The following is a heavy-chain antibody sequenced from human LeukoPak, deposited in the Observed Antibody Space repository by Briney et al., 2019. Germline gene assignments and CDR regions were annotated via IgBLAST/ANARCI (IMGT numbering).Heavy chain of an antibody. CDR2: ISGSGGST. CDR1: RFTFSSYA. D-gene: IGHD1-26*01. V-gene: IGHV3-23*01. Sequence: GGSLRLSCAASRFTFSSYAMSWVRQAPGKGLEWVSGISGSGGSTDYADSVKGRFTISRDNSKNTLHVQMNSLRAEDTAVYYCARRTRGSSGGYFDYWGQGTLVAVYS. J-gene: IGHJ4*02. CDR3: ARRTRGSSGGYFDY.